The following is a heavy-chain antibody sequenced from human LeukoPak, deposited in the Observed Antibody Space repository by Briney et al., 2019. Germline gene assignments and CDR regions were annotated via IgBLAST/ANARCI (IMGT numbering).Heavy chain of an antibody. V-gene: IGHV4-4*07. CDR3: ARQNCSSTSCYRYFDL. J-gene: IGHJ2*01. CDR2: IYTSGST. CDR1: GGSISSYY. Sequence: PSETLSLTCTVSGGSISSYYWSWIRQPAGKGLEWIGRIYTSGSTNYNPSLKSRVTMSVDTSKNQFSLKLSSVTAADTAVYYCARQNCSSTSCYRYFDLRGRGTLVTVSS. D-gene: IGHD2-2*01.